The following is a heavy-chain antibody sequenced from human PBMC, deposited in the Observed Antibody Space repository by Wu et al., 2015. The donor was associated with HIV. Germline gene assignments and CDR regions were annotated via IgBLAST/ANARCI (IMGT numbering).Heavy chain of an antibody. CDR3: ARGGPSPFDP. Sequence: QVQLVQSGAEMKKPGSSVKVSCKASGGTFSSYAISWVRQAPGQGLEWMAIINPSGGSTTYAQKFQGRVTMTRDTSTSTVYMELSSLRSEDTAVYYCARGGPSPFDPWGQGTLVTVSS. CDR1: GGTFSSYA. J-gene: IGHJ5*02. V-gene: IGHV1-46*01. CDR2: INPSGGST.